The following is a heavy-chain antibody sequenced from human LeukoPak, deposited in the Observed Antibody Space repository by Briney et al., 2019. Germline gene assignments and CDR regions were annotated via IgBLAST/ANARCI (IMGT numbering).Heavy chain of an antibody. CDR3: ARTRVRGSSSQVDY. Sequence: SVKVSCRASGYTFTGYYMHWVRQAPGQGLEWMGWINPNSGGTNYAQKFQGRVTMTRDTSISTAYMELSRLRSDDTAVYYCARTRVRGSSSQVDYWGQGTLVTVSS. CDR1: GYTFTGYY. V-gene: IGHV1-2*02. CDR2: INPNSGGT. J-gene: IGHJ4*02. D-gene: IGHD6-6*01.